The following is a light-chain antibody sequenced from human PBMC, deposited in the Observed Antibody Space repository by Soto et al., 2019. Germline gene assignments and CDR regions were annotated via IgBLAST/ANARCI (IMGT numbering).Light chain of an antibody. V-gene: IGKV1-5*03. CDR1: QSISSW. J-gene: IGKJ2*01. Sequence: DLQMTQSPSTLSASVGDRVTITCRASQSISSWLAWYQQKPGKAPKLLIYKASSLESGVPSRFSGSGSGTEFTLTISSLQPDDFATYYCQQYNSYSYTFGQGTKLE. CDR3: QQYNSYSYT. CDR2: KAS.